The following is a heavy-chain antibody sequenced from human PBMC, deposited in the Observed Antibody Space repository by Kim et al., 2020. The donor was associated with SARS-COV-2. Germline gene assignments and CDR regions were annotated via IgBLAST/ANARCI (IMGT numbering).Heavy chain of an antibody. CDR3: ASSLVGATTRVYYGMDV. V-gene: IGHV4-59*13. CDR2: IYYSGST. CDR1: GGSISSYY. Sequence: SETLSLTCTVSGGSISSYYWSWIRQPPGKGLEWIGYIYYSGSTNYNPSLKSRVTISVDTSKNQFSLKLSSVTAADTAVYYFASSLVGATTRVYYGMDVWG. J-gene: IGHJ6*01. D-gene: IGHD1-26*01.